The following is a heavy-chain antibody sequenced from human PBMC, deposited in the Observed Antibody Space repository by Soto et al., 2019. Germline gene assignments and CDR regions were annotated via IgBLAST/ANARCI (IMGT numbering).Heavy chain of an antibody. Sequence: EVRPLESGGGLVQPGGFLRLSCAASGFTFSSYAMGWVRQAPGKGLEWVSGIDGSGGDTSFADSVKGRFTISRDNSENTLYLHMNSLRAEDTARYFCAKEIVAAAYVETSPFDFWGQGTLVTVSS. J-gene: IGHJ4*02. D-gene: IGHD2-15*01. V-gene: IGHV3-23*01. CDR1: GFTFSSYA. CDR2: IDGSGGDT. CDR3: AKEIVAAAYVETSPFDF.